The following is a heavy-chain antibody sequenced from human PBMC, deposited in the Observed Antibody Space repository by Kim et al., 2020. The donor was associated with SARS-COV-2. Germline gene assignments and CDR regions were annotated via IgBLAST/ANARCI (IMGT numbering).Heavy chain of an antibody. D-gene: IGHD7-27*01. CDR2: IYHSGST. J-gene: IGHJ4*02. CDR3: AASALWTGEGAYYFDY. Sequence: SETLSLTCSVSVGSISSSRWWSWVRQSPGQGLEWIGEIYHSGSTNYSPSLKSRLTMSVQKSKNQFSLTLNSVTAADTAVYYCAASALWTGEGAYYFDYWGQGTLVTVSS. V-gene: IGHV4-4*02. CDR1: VGSISSSRW.